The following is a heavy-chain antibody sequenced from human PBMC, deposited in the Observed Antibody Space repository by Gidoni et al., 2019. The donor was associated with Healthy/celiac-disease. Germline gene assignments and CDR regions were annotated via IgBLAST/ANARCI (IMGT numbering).Heavy chain of an antibody. CDR2: ISAYNGNT. D-gene: IGHD4-17*01. V-gene: IGHV1-18*01. CDR1: GYTRTSYG. J-gene: IGHJ4*02. Sequence: QVQLVQYGAEVKKPGAAVKVSCKAAGYTRTSYGISWLRQAPGQGLEWLGWISAYNGNTTYAQKLQGRVTMTTDTSTSTAYMELRSLRSDDTAVYYCARAVDDYGDYRAHYFDYWGQGTLVTVSS. CDR3: ARAVDDYGDYRAHYFDY.